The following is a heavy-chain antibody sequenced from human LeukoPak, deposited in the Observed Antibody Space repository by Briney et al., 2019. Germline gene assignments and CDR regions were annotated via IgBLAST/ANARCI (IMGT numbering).Heavy chain of an antibody. D-gene: IGHD6-13*01. CDR3: ARHERLAAADAFDI. V-gene: IGHV3-30*04. CDR2: ISYDGSNK. Sequence: GGSLRLSCAASGFTFSSYAMHWVRQAPGKGLEWVAVISYDGSNKYYADSVKGRFTISRDNSKNTLYLQMNSLRAEDTAVYYCARHERLAAADAFDIWGQGTMVTVSS. J-gene: IGHJ3*02. CDR1: GFTFSSYA.